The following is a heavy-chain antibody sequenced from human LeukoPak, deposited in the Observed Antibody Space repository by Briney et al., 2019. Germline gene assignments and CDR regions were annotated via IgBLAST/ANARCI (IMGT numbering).Heavy chain of an antibody. Sequence: SETLSLTCAVYGGSFSGYYWSWIRRPPGKGLEWIGEINHSGSTNYNPSLKSRVTISVDTSKNQFSLKLSSVTAADTAVYYCARGRPIGVAAAGVFDYWGQGTLVTVSS. D-gene: IGHD6-13*01. J-gene: IGHJ4*02. CDR1: GGSFSGYY. CDR3: ARGRPIGVAAAGVFDY. CDR2: INHSGST. V-gene: IGHV4-34*01.